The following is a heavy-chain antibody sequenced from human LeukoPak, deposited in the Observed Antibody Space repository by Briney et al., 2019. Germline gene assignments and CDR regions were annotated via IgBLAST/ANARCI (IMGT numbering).Heavy chain of an antibody. V-gene: IGHV3-23*01. CDR2: ISGSGGST. J-gene: IGHJ5*02. CDR3: VKDRAGTTGADWFDP. CDR1: GFTFSSYG. Sequence: GGTLRLSCAASGFTFSSYGMSWVRQAPGKGLEWVSAISGSGGSTYYADSVKGRFTISRDNSKNTLYLQMNSLRAEDTAVYYCVKDRAGTTGADWFDPWGQGTLVTVSS. D-gene: IGHD1-1*01.